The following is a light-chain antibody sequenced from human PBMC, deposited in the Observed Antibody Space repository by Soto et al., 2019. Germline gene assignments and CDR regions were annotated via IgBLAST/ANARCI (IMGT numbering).Light chain of an antibody. CDR3: QQYCSSPPLT. Sequence: EIVLTQSPGTLSLSPGERATLSCRASQSVSSSYLAWYQQKPGQAPRLLIYGASSRATGIPDRFGGSGSGTDFTLTISRLEPEDFAVYYCQQYCSSPPLTFGQGTKVDIK. J-gene: IGKJ1*01. CDR1: QSVSSSY. V-gene: IGKV3-20*01. CDR2: GAS.